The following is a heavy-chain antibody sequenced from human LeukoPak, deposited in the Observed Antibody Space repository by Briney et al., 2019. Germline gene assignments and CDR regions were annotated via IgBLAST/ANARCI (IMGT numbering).Heavy chain of an antibody. CDR3: ATEYCGAKGSFDL. J-gene: IGHJ2*01. V-gene: IGHV3-30*03. CDR1: GFIFSSYG. CDR2: ISYDGSNK. Sequence: PGGSLRLSCAASGFIFSSYGMHWVRQAPGKXLEWVAVISYDGSNKYYADSVKGRFTISRDNSKNTMYLQMNSLRAEDTAVYYCATEYCGAKGSFDLWGRGTLVTVSS. D-gene: IGHD2-21*01.